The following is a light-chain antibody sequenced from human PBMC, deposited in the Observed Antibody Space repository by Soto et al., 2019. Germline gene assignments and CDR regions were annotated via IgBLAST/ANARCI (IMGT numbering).Light chain of an antibody. V-gene: IGKV1-33*01. CDR1: QDISNY. CDR3: QQYDDLPLT. Sequence: DIQMTQSPSSLSASVGDRVTITCQASQDISNYLNWYQQKPGEAPNLLVFDASSLQTGVPSRFSGSGSGTDFTFTISSLQPEDIATYYCQQYDDLPLTFGGGTKVEIK. J-gene: IGKJ4*01. CDR2: DAS.